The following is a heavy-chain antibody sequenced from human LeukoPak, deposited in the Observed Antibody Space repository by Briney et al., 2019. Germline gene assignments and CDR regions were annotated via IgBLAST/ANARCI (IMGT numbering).Heavy chain of an antibody. J-gene: IGHJ4*02. D-gene: IGHD2-15*01. CDR3: ATARLVYCSGGSCYHSGYFVY. Sequence: GESLKISCKGSGYSFTSYWIGWVRQMPGKGLEWMGIIYPGDSDTRYSPSFQGQVTISADKSISTAYLQWSSLKASDTAMYYCATARLVYCSGGSCYHSGYFVYWGQGTLVTASS. CDR1: GYSFTSYW. V-gene: IGHV5-51*01. CDR2: IYPGDSDT.